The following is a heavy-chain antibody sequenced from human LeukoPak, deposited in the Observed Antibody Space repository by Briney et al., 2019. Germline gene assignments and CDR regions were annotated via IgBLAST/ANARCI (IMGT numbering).Heavy chain of an antibody. CDR2: INWNGGST. CDR3: ARGGYCSSTSCSYFDY. V-gene: IGHV3-20*01. CDR1: GFTFDDYG. J-gene: IGHJ4*02. D-gene: IGHD2-2*01. Sequence: GGSLRLSCAASGFTFDDYGTSWVRQAPGKGLEWVSGINWNGGSTGYADSVKGRFTISRDNAKNSLYLQMNSLRAEDTALYHCARGGYCSSTSCSYFDYWGQGTLVTVSS.